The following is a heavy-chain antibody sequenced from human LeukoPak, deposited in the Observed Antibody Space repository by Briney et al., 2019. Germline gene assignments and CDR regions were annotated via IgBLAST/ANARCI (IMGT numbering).Heavy chain of an antibody. CDR1: GYTFTGYY. Sequence: ASVKVSCKATGYTFTGYYMHWVRQPPGQGLEWMGWINPNSGGTNYAQKFQGRVTMTRDTSISTAYMELSRLRSDDTAVYYCARAELLIRYFDWLPLFAFDYWGQGTLVTVSS. CDR2: INPNSGGT. D-gene: IGHD3-9*01. V-gene: IGHV1-2*02. CDR3: ARAELLIRYFDWLPLFAFDY. J-gene: IGHJ4*02.